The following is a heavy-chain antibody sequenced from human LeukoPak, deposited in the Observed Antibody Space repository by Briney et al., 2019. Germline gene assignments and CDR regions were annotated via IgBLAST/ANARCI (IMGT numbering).Heavy chain of an antibody. CDR1: GFTFSSYG. J-gene: IGHJ4*02. CDR2: IRTKSDGII. Sequence: GGSLRLSCAASGFTFSSYGMSWVRQAPGKGLEWVGRIRTKSDGIIDYAAPVQGRFTISRDDSENTVYLQMNSLRSEDTAVYYCTLPAGTYLADWGRGALVVVSP. V-gene: IGHV3-15*01. D-gene: IGHD1-26*01. CDR3: TLPAGTYLAD.